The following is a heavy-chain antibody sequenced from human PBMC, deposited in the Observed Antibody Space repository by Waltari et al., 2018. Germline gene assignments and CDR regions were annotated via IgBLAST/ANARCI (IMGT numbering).Heavy chain of an antibody. CDR3: ARGRGGHRGTFDY. CDR1: GGTFSSYT. V-gene: IGHV1-8*02. J-gene: IGHJ4*02. CDR2: MNPNSGNT. D-gene: IGHD2-15*01. Sequence: QVQLVQSGAEVKKPGSSVKVSCKASGGTFSSYTISWVRQATGQGLEWMGWMNPNSGNTGYAQKFQGRVTMTRNTSISTAYMELSSLRSEDTAVYYCARGRGGHRGTFDYWGQGTLVTVSS.